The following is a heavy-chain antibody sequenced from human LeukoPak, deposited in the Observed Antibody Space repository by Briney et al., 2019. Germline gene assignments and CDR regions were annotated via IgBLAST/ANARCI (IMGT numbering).Heavy chain of an antibody. CDR3: ARVVYAATSSTRWGRHFDH. CDR2: IKEDGSEM. CDR1: GFTFSNYW. V-gene: IGHV3-7*05. J-gene: IGHJ4*02. D-gene: IGHD2-21*02. Sequence: GSLRLSCAASGFTFSNYWMTWVRQAPGKGLDWVTNIKEDGSEMSYVDSVKGLFIISRDNARSSLYLQMNSLRDEDMAVYYCARVVYAATSSTRWGRHFDHWGQGTLVTVSS.